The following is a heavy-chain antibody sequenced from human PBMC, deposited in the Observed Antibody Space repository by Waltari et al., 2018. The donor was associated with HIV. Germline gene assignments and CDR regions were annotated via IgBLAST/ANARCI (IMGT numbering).Heavy chain of an antibody. J-gene: IGHJ6*02. D-gene: IGHD2-2*03. CDR2: ISYDGSNK. Sequence: QVQLVESGGGVVQPGRSLRLSCAASGFTFSSYGMHWVRQAPGKGLEWVAVISYDGSNKYYADSVKGRFAISRDNSKNTLYLQMNSLRAEDTAVYYCAKDLGYCSSTSCYPQGPYYYYGMDVWGQGTTVTVSS. CDR1: GFTFSSYG. CDR3: AKDLGYCSSTSCYPQGPYYYYGMDV. V-gene: IGHV3-30*18.